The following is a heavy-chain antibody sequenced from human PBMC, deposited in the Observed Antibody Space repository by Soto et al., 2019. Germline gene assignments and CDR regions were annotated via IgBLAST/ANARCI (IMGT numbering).Heavy chain of an antibody. CDR2: IYPGDSDT. CDR1: GYSFTSYW. Sequence: PGESLKISCQGSGYSFTSYWIGWVRQMPGKGLEWMGIIYPGDSDTRYSPSFQGQVTISADKSISTAYLQWSSLKASDTAMYYCARHISEWQQLGGRFDPWGQGTLVTVSS. J-gene: IGHJ5*02. V-gene: IGHV5-51*01. CDR3: ARHISEWQQLGGRFDP. D-gene: IGHD6-13*01.